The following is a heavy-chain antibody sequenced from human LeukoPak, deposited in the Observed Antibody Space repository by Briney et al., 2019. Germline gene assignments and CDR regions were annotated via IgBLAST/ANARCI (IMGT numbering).Heavy chain of an antibody. D-gene: IGHD6-6*01. CDR3: ARVRQLEYYYYGMDG. Sequence: SETLSLTCTVSGDSLSSYYWSWIRQPPGKGLEWMGYIYYSGGTNYNPSSKSRVTISVDTSKNQCSLKLSSVTAADTAVYYCARVRQLEYYYYGMDGWGQGTTVTVSS. CDR2: IYYSGGT. J-gene: IGHJ6*02. V-gene: IGHV4-59*01. CDR1: GDSLSSYY.